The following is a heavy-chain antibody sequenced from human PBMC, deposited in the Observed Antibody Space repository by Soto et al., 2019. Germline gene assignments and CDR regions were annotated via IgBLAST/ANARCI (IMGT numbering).Heavy chain of an antibody. CDR2: ISYDAGNT. J-gene: IGHJ4*02. Sequence: GGFLRLSRTASGFTFGTYSMHWVRQAPGKGLEWVAVISYDAGNTYYADSVKGRFTISRDNSKNALFLQMNSLRPEDTAVYYCATPQRGYFDLDYWGRGILVTVSS. D-gene: IGHD3-9*01. CDR3: ATPQRGYFDLDY. CDR1: GFTFGTYS. V-gene: IGHV3-30-3*01.